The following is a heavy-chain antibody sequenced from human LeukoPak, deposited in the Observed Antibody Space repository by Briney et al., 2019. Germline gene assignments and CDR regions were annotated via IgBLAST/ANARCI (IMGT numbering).Heavy chain of an antibody. CDR1: GFTFNDYN. D-gene: IGHD6-6*01. V-gene: IGHV3-48*01. CDR3: VRASLAAQYYFDY. Sequence: GGSLRLSCAASGFTFNDYNMNWVRQAPGKGLEWVSYVSSRSNTMYYTDSVKGRFTISRDNAKNSLYLQMNRLRAEDTAVYYCVRASLAAQYYFDYWGQGTLVTVSS. J-gene: IGHJ4*02. CDR2: VSSRSNTM.